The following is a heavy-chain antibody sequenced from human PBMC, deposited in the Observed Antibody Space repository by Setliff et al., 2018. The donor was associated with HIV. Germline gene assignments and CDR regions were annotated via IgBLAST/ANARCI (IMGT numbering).Heavy chain of an antibody. V-gene: IGHV4-59*01. CDR2: FYYSGGI. CDR1: GGSISSYY. D-gene: IGHD3-22*01. CDR3: ARHPLPRITMIVVEAI. J-gene: IGHJ3*02. Sequence: KASETLSLTCTVSGGSISSYYWSWIRQPPGKGLEWIGYFYYSGGIRYNPSLESRVTISVDMSKNQFSLKLSSVTAADTAVYYCARHPLPRITMIVVEAIWGQGTMVTVSS.